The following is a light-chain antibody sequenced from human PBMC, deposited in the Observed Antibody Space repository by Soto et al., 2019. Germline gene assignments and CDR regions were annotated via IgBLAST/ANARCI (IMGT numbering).Light chain of an antibody. Sequence: QSVLKQPPSVSGAPCQRVTISCTVAISNFGRADAVHWYQPVPGTAPKLLIYAANSRPSGVPDRFSASKSGTSASLAIPGLQAEDEADYYCQSFDNGLLAYVFGTGTKVNVL. CDR3: QSFDNGLLAYV. CDR2: AAN. CDR1: ISNFGRADA. J-gene: IGLJ1*01. V-gene: IGLV1-40*01.